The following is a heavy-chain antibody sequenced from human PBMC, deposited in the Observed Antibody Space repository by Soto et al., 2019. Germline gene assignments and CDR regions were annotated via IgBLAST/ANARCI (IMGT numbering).Heavy chain of an antibody. CDR1: GYTFTSYD. D-gene: IGHD3-9*01. CDR2: MNPNSANT. J-gene: IGHJ3*02. Sequence: QVHLVQSGAEVKKHGASVKVSCKASGYTFTSYDINWVRQATGPGLEWMGWMNPNSANTGYAQKVQGRVTMARNTSISTGYIELSSLRSEDTAVYYCARGRKGYFDWLLYQGRAFDIWGQGTMVTVAS. CDR3: ARGRKGYFDWLLYQGRAFDI. V-gene: IGHV1-8*01.